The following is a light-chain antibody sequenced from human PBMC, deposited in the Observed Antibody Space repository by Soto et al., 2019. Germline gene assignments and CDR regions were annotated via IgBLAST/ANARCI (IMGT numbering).Light chain of an antibody. J-gene: IGLJ1*01. CDR3: SPYTTTSTYV. Sequence: QSVLTQPASVSGSPGQAITISCTGTSSDVGGYNYVSWYQEHPGKAPKLMIYEVSNRPSGVSNRFSGSKSGNTASLTISGLQPEDEADYYCSPYTTTSTYVFGTGTKVTV. CDR2: EVS. V-gene: IGLV2-14*01. CDR1: SSDVGGYNY.